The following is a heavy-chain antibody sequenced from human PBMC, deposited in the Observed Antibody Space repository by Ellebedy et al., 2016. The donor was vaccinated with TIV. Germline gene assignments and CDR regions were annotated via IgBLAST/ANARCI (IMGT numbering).Heavy chain of an antibody. D-gene: IGHD2-15*01. CDR3: ARNPYCSGSSCFLDGMDV. V-gene: IGHV4-34*01. J-gene: IGHJ6*02. CDR1: GGSFSGYY. CDR2: INHSGST. Sequence: MPSETLSLTCAVYGGSFSGYYWSWIRQPPGKGLEWIGEINHSGSTNYNPSLKSLITISVDTSKNQFSLRLSSVTSADTDVYFCARNPYCSGSSCFLDGMDVWGRGTTVTVSS.